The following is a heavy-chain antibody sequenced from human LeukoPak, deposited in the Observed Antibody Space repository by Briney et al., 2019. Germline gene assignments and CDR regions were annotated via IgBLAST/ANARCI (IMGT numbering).Heavy chain of an antibody. D-gene: IGHD2-2*01. CDR3: AGTCFDIVVAPAGTSETYFDY. Sequence: ASVTVSFKASGGTFISYAISWVRQAPGQGLEWMGGIIPIFGTANYAQKFQGRVTITADKSTSTAYMELSSLRSEDTAVYYCAGTCFDIVVAPAGTSETYFDYGGQGTLVTVS. V-gene: IGHV1-69*06. J-gene: IGHJ4*02. CDR1: GGTFISYA. CDR2: IIPIFGTA.